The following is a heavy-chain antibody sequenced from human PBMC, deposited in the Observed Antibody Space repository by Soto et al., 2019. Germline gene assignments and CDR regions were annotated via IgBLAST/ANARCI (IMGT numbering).Heavy chain of an antibody. CDR3: ARDLDEVVAAAMFSSYYYYMDV. J-gene: IGHJ6*03. D-gene: IGHD2-2*01. Sequence: ASVKVSCKASGYTFISYGISWVRQAPGQGLEWMGWISGYNGNTNYAQKLQGRVTMTTDTSTNTAYMELRSLRSDDTAVYYCARDLDEVVAAAMFSSYYYYMDVWGKGTTVTVSS. V-gene: IGHV1-18*01. CDR2: ISGYNGNT. CDR1: GYTFISYG.